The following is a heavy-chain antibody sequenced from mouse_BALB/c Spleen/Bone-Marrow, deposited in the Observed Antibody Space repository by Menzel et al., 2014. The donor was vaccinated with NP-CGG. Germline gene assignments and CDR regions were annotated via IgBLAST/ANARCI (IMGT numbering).Heavy chain of an antibody. CDR2: IYPGDNYT. J-gene: IGHJ3*01. D-gene: IGHD2-4*01. CDR3: TREGYDYTWFAY. V-gene: IGHV1-63*02. Sequence: VQLQQSGAELVRPGTSVKMSCKAAGYTFTNYWIGWVRQRPGHGLEWIGDIYPGDNYTNYNEKFKGKATPTADTSSSTAYMQLSSLTSEDSAIYYCTREGYDYTWFAYWGQGTLVTVSA. CDR1: GYTFTNYW.